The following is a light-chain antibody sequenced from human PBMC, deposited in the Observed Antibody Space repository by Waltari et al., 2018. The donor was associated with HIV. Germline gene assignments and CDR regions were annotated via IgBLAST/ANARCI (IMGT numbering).Light chain of an antibody. Sequence: LRRYSANWYQQKPGQAPVVVMYGKDNRPSGIPDRFSGSSSGNTGSLTITGAQAEDEAVYYCDSRDTNDKHHVFGTGTKVTV. V-gene: IGLV3-19*01. CDR2: GKD. J-gene: IGLJ1*01. CDR3: DSRDTNDKHHV. CDR1: LRRYS.